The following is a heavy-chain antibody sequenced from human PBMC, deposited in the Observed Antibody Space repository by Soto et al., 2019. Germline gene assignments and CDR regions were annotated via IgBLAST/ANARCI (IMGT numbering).Heavy chain of an antibody. CDR3: ARGSITIFGVVTNYDMDV. CDR2: INPNSGGT. J-gene: IGHJ6*02. Sequence: ASVKVSCKASGYTFTGYYMHWVRQAPGQGLEWMGWINPNSGGTNYAQKFQGWVTMTRDTSISTAYMELSRLRSDDPAVYYCARGSITIFGVVTNYDMDVWGQGTTVTVSS. V-gene: IGHV1-2*04. CDR1: GYTFTGYY. D-gene: IGHD3-3*01.